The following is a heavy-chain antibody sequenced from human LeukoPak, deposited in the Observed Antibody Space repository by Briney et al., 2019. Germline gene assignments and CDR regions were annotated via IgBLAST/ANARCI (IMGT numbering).Heavy chain of an antibody. CDR3: ARPIDDGSGSSYFDY. D-gene: IGHD3-10*01. V-gene: IGHV3-11*06. CDR2: ISSSSSYI. Sequence: PGGSLRLSCAASGFTFSDYYISWIRQAPGKGLEWVSSISSSSSYIYYADSVKGRFTISRDNAKNSLYLQMNSLRAEDTAVYYCARPIDDGSGSSYFDYWGQGTLVTVSS. J-gene: IGHJ4*02. CDR1: GFTFSDYY.